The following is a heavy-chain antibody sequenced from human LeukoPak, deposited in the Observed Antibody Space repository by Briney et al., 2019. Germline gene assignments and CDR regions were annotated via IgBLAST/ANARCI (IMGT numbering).Heavy chain of an antibody. D-gene: IGHD3-10*01. Sequence: GGSLRLSCAASGFTFSSYSMNWVRQAPGKGLEWVSYISSSSSTIYYADSVKGRFTISRDNAKNSLYLQMNSLRAEDTAVYYCASDYYGSGTGPHHDYWGQGTLVTVSS. J-gene: IGHJ4*02. CDR3: ASDYYGSGTGPHHDY. CDR1: GFTFSSYS. CDR2: ISSSSSTI. V-gene: IGHV3-48*04.